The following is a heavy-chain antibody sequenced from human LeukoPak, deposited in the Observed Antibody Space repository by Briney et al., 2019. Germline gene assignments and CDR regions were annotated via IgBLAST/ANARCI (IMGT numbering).Heavy chain of an antibody. V-gene: IGHV1-46*01. Sequence: PGASVKVSCKASGYTFTSYYIHWVRRAPGQGLEWMGIINPSGGSTNYAQKFQGRVTVTRDTSTSTVYMELSGLRSEDTAVYYCAREAIAVPGIPDFDFWGQGTLVTVSS. CDR3: AREAIAVPGIPDFDF. J-gene: IGHJ4*02. CDR1: GYTFTSYY. D-gene: IGHD6-19*01. CDR2: INPSGGST.